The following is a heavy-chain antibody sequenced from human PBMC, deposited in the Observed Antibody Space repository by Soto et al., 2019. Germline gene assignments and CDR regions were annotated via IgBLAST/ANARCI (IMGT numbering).Heavy chain of an antibody. Sequence: EEQLLESGGGLVQPGGSLRLSCAASGFPFSSYAMSWVRQAPGKGLEWVSLISGPASTTYYADSVKGRFTISRDNSKNTLNLQMNSLRAEDTAIYFCAKGFSAGRSNRFESWGQGALVTVSS. J-gene: IGHJ5*01. D-gene: IGHD2-15*01. CDR1: GFPFSSYA. V-gene: IGHV3-23*01. CDR2: ISGPASTT. CDR3: AKGFSAGRSNRFES.